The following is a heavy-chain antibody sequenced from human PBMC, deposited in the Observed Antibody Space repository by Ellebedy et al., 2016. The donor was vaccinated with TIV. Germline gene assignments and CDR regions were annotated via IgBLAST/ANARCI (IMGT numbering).Heavy chain of an antibody. CDR1: GFTFSSYG. J-gene: IGHJ3*02. D-gene: IGHD1-14*01. CDR3: AKTSNRGDAFDI. V-gene: IGHV3-33*06. CDR2: IWYDGSNK. Sequence: GGSLRLSXAASGFTFSSYGMHWVRQAPGKRLEWVAVIWYDGSNKYYADSVKGRFTISRDNSKNTLYLQMNSLRAEDTAVYYCAKTSNRGDAFDIWGQGTMVTVSS.